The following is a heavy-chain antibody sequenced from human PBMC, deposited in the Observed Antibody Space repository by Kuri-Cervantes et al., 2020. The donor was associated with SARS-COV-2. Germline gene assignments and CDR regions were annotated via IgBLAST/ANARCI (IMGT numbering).Heavy chain of an antibody. V-gene: IGHV4-59*08. CDR1: GGSITSYY. CDR2: IHYSGST. J-gene: IGHJ4*02. Sequence: GSLRLSCTVSGGSITSYYWSWLRQPPGKGLEWIGYIHYSGSTNSNPSLKSRVTISLDTSKNQFSLKLSSVTAADTAVYYCARGMVYAIFDYWGQGTRVTVSS. CDR3: ARGMVYAIFDY. D-gene: IGHD2-8*01.